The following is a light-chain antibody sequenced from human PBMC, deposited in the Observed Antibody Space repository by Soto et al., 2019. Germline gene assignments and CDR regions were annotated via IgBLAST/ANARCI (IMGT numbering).Light chain of an antibody. CDR1: RSNIGSNT. J-gene: IGLJ3*02. V-gene: IGLV1-44*01. CDR3: AVWDVSLTAWV. CDR2: SNN. Sequence: QSVLTQPPSASGTPGQRVTISCSGSRSNIGSNTVNWYQQLPGSAPKLLIYSNNQRPSGVPDRFSGSKSGASAYLAISGLQSADEADYYCAVWDVSLTAWVFGGGTKLTVL.